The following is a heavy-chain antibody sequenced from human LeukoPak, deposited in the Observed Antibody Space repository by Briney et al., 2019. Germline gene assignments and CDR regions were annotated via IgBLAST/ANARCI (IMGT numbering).Heavy chain of an antibody. V-gene: IGHV3-9*01. CDR3: AKDVRQLTDY. CDR1: GFTFDDYA. D-gene: IGHD2-2*01. J-gene: IGHJ4*02. Sequence: GGSLRLSCAASGFTFDDYAMHWVRQAPGKGLEWVSGISWNSGSIGYADSVKGRFTISRDNAKNSLYLQMNSLRAEDTAVYYCAKDVRQLTDYWGQGTLVTVSS. CDR2: ISWNSGSI.